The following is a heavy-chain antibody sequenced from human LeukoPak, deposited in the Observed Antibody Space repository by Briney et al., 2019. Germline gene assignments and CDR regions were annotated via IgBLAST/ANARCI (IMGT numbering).Heavy chain of an antibody. D-gene: IGHD5-24*01. CDR2: IYYSGST. Sequence: SETLSLTCSVSSGSINSSSYYWGWIRQPPGKGLEWIGYIYYSGSTKYNPSLKSRVTISVDTSKNQFSLKLSSVTAADTAVYYCARGARAGYNLEPFDYWGQGTLVTVSS. CDR1: SGSINSSSYY. V-gene: IGHV4-61*05. J-gene: IGHJ4*02. CDR3: ARGARAGYNLEPFDY.